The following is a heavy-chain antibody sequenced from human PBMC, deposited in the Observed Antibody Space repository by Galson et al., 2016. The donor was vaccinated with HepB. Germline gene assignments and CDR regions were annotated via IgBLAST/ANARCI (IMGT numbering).Heavy chain of an antibody. CDR2: IWYDGSNK. CDR3: ARDTISASPQDYYYYGMDV. D-gene: IGHD2-2*01. Sequence: SLRLSCAASGITFSSYGMHWVRQAPGKGLEWVAIIWYDGSNKFYAHSVKGRFTVSRDNSKNTLYLQMNSLRAEDTAVYYCARDTISASPQDYYYYGMDVWGQGTTVTVSS. CDR1: GITFSSYG. J-gene: IGHJ6*02. V-gene: IGHV3-33*01.